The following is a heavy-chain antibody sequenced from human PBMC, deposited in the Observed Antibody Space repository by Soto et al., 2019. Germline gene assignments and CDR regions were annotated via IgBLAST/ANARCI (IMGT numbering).Heavy chain of an antibody. CDR2: IYHSGST. D-gene: IGHD6-13*01. V-gene: IGHV4-4*02. Sequence: QVQLQESGPGLVKPSGTLSLTCAVSGGSISSSNWWSWVRQPPGKGLEWIGEIYHSGSTNYNASLKSRVTMSVDKSKNQFSLMLSSVTAAHTAVYYCARVPRSAAGTDWGQGTLVTVSS. CDR3: ARVPRSAAGTD. CDR1: GGSISSSNW. J-gene: IGHJ4*02.